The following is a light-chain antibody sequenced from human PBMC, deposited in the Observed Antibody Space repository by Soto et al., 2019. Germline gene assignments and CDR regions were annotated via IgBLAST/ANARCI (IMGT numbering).Light chain of an antibody. CDR1: QSLLHSKGYNY. CDR2: LGS. Sequence: DSVMTQFPLSLSVTPGEPASISCRSSQSLLHSKGYNYLDWYVQKPGQSPQLLIYLGSNRASGVPDRFSGSGSGTDFTLKISRVEAEDVGVYYCMQALQIRVEFGQGTKVEIK. CDR3: MQALQIRVE. V-gene: IGKV2-28*01. J-gene: IGKJ1*01.